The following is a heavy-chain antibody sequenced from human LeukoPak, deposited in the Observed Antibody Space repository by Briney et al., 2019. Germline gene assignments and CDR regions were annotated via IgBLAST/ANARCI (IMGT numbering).Heavy chain of an antibody. D-gene: IGHD5-24*01. Sequence: PSETLSLTCAVYGGSFSGYYWSWIRQPPGKGLEWIGEISHSGSTNYNPSLKSRVTISIDTSKNQFSLKLSSVTAADTAVYYCARAQRWLQQLDAFDIWGQGTMVTVSS. CDR3: ARAQRWLQQLDAFDI. J-gene: IGHJ3*02. V-gene: IGHV4-34*01. CDR1: GGSFSGYY. CDR2: ISHSGST.